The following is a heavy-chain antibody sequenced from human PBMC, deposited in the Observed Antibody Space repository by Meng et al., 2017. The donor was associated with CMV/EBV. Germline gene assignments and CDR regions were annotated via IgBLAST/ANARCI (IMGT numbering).Heavy chain of an antibody. V-gene: IGHV1-2*02. CDR3: ARDLHDCSSTSCYRYYYYYYGKDV. Sequence: ASVKVSCKASGYTFTGYYMHWVRQAPGQGLEWMGWINPNSGGTNYAQKFQGRVTMTRDTSISTAYMELSRLRSDDTAVYYCARDLHDCSSTSCYRYYYYYYGKDVWGQGTTVTVSS. J-gene: IGHJ6*02. CDR2: INPNSGGT. CDR1: GYTFTGYY. D-gene: IGHD2-2*01.